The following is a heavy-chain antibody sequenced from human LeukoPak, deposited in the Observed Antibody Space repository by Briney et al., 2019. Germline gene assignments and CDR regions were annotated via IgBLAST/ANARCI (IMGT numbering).Heavy chain of an antibody. J-gene: IGHJ4*02. D-gene: IGHD6-13*01. CDR3: AKRGDSWALFDY. CDR2: IGGSVGSM. CDR1: GFTFSNYV. Sequence: GGSLRLSCAASGFTFSNYVMSWVRQAPGKGLEWVSNIGGSVGSMFYAASVKGRFAISRDNSKNTLFLQMNNLWVEDTAVCYGAKRGDSWALFDYWGQGTRVTVFS. V-gene: IGHV3-23*01.